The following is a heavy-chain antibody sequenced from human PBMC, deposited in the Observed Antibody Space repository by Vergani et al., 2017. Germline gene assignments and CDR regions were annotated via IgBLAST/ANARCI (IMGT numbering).Heavy chain of an antibody. CDR2: IYPGDSDT. CDR1: GYSFTSYW. Sequence: EVQLVQSGAEVKKPGESLKISCKGSGYSFTSYWIGWVRQMPGKGLEWMGIIYPGDSDTRYSPSFQGQVTISADKSISTAYLQWSSLKASDTAMYYCARSSLSGYSSSTSCYGGDFDYWGQGTLVTVSS. V-gene: IGHV5-51*01. D-gene: IGHD2-2*01. CDR3: ARSSLSGYSSSTSCYGGDFDY. J-gene: IGHJ4*02.